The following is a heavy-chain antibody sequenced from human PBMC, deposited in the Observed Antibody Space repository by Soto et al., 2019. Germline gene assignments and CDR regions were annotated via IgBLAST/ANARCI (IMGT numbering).Heavy chain of an antibody. J-gene: IGHJ4*02. CDR3: ARYFDWSYYFDY. D-gene: IGHD3-9*01. Sequence: SETLSLTCTVSGGSISSGGYYWSWIRQHPGKGLEWIGYIYYSGSTYYNPSLKSRVTISVDTSKNQFSLKLSSVTAADTAVYYCARYFDWSYYFDYWGQGTLVTVSS. V-gene: IGHV4-31*03. CDR2: IYYSGST. CDR1: GGSISSGGYY.